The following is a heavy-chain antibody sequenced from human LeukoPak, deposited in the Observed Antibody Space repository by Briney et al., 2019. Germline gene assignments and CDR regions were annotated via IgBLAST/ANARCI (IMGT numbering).Heavy chain of an antibody. D-gene: IGHD4-23*01. CDR3: AKTPMTTVVPHYFDY. J-gene: IGHJ4*02. CDR2: ISGSGGST. CDR1: GFTFSSYA. V-gene: IGHV3-23*01. Sequence: GGSLRLSCAASGFTFSSYAMSWVRQAPGEGLEWVSAISGSGGSTYYADSVKGRFTISRDNSKNTLYLQMNSLRAEDTAVYYCAKTPMTTVVPHYFDYWGQGTLVTVSS.